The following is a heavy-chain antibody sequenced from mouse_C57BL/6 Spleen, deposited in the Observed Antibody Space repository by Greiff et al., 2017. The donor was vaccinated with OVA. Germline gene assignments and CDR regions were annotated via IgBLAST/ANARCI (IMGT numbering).Heavy chain of an antibody. Sequence: VQLQQSGAELVKPGASVKLSCKASGYTFTSYWMHWVKQRPGQGLEWIGMIHPNSGSTNYNEKFKSKATLTVDKSSSTAYMQLSSLTSEDSAVYYCARWDYDQSWFAYWGQGTLVTVSA. CDR2: IHPNSGST. V-gene: IGHV1-64*01. D-gene: IGHD2-4*01. CDR3: ARWDYDQSWFAY. CDR1: GYTFTSYW. J-gene: IGHJ3*01.